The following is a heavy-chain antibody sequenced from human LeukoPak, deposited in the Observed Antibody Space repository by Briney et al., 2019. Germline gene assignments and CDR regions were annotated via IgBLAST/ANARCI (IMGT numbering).Heavy chain of an antibody. CDR1: GYTFTGYY. CDR2: INPDSGGT. D-gene: IGHD5-18*01. Sequence: ASVKVSCKASGYTFTGYYMHWVRQAPGQGLEWMGGINPDSGGTNYAQKFQGRVTMTRDTSISTAYMELSRLRSDDTAVYYCARDKSGYTYGYPSYYFDYWGQGTLVTVSS. V-gene: IGHV1-2*02. J-gene: IGHJ4*02. CDR3: ARDKSGYTYGYPSYYFDY.